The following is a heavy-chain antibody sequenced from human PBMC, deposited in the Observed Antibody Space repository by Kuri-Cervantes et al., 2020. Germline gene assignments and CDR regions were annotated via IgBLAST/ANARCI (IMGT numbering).Heavy chain of an antibody. CDR1: GGTFSSYA. V-gene: IGHV1-2*02. J-gene: IGHJ4*02. Sequence: ASVKVSCKASGGTFSSYAISWVRQAPGQGLEWMGGIIPNSGGTNYAQKFQGRVTMTRDTSISTAYMELSRLRSDDTAVYYCARDFRLRLGELSLFGYWGQGTLVTVSS. CDR3: ARDFRLRLGELSLFGY. CDR2: IIPNSGGT. D-gene: IGHD3-16*02.